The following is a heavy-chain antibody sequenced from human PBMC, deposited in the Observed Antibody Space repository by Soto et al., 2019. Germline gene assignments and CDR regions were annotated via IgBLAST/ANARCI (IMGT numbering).Heavy chain of an antibody. J-gene: IGHJ4*02. Sequence: VQLVESGGGVVQPGRSLRLSCAASGFTFSSSYMSWVRQAPGKGLEWVSLIYSGGSTFYTDSVKGRFTISRDNSKNSLYLQMNTLRAEDTAVYYCAKNTPTGRGYFDYWGQGTLVTVSS. CDR3: AKNTPTGRGYFDY. D-gene: IGHD1-1*01. CDR2: IYSGGST. CDR1: GFTFSSSY. V-gene: IGHV3-66*01.